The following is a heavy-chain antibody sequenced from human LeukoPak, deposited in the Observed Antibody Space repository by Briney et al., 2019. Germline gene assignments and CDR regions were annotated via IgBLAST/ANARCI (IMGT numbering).Heavy chain of an antibody. CDR1: GGSISSYY. J-gene: IGHJ4*02. CDR3: ARDEWGIDYFDY. V-gene: IGHV4-59*01. D-gene: IGHD1-26*01. Sequence: PSETLSLTCTVSGGSISSYYWSWIRQPPGKGLEWIGYIYYSGSTNYNPSLKSRVTISVDTSKNQFSLKLSSVTAADTAVYYCARDEWGIDYFDYWGQGTLVTVSS. CDR2: IYYSGST.